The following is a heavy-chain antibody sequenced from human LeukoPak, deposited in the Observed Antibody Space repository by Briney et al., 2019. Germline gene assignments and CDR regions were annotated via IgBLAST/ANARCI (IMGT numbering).Heavy chain of an antibody. D-gene: IGHD3-3*01. CDR3: ARVRGFWSGYYTGDYYYYYMDV. J-gene: IGHJ6*03. CDR2: INPNSGGT. Sequence: EASVKVSRKASGYTFTGYYMHWVRQAPGQGLEWMGWINPNSGGTSYAQKFQGRVTMTRDTSISTAYMELSRLRSDDTAVYYCARVRGFWSGYYTGDYYYYYMDVWGKGTTVTVSS. V-gene: IGHV1-2*02. CDR1: GYTFTGYY.